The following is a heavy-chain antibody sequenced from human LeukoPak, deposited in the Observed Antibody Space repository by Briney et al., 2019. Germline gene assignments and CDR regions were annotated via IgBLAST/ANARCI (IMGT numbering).Heavy chain of an antibody. CDR2: IYYSGST. Sequence: PQTLSLTCTVSGGSISSGDYYWSWIRQPPGKGLEWIGYIYYSGSTYYNPSLKGRVTISVDTSKNQFSLKLSSVTAADTAVYYCARGQFGELPMDIDYWGQGTLVTVSS. CDR3: ARGQFGELPMDIDY. J-gene: IGHJ4*02. CDR1: GGSISSGDYY. D-gene: IGHD3-10*01. V-gene: IGHV4-30-4*01.